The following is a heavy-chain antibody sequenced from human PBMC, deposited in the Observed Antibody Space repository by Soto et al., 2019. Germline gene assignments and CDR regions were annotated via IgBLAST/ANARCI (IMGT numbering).Heavy chain of an antibody. CDR3: ARDQAYDYTSPGDYYYYGMDV. J-gene: IGHJ6*02. CDR1: GGSISSGGHY. CDR2: IYYSGST. Sequence: QVQLQESGPGLVKPSQTLSLTCTVSGGSISSGGHYWNWIRQHPGKGLEWIGYIYYSGSTYYNPSLKRRVTLSVYTAKNQFSLNLSSVTAADTAVYYCARDQAYDYTSPGDYYYYGMDVWGQGTTVTVSS. V-gene: IGHV4-31*03. D-gene: IGHD4-4*01.